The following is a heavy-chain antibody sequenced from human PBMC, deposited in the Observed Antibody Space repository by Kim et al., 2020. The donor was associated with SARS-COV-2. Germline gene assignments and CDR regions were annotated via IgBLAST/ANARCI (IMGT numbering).Heavy chain of an antibody. Sequence: AGSLRLSCAASGFSFNTYTMDWVRQAPGKGLEWVSSITVSSTHMYYADSVKGRFTISRDTATNSVYLHMYSLRVDDTAVYYCARGWFGQVGDYWGQGTRVTVSS. V-gene: IGHV3-21*01. CDR1: GFSFNTYT. J-gene: IGHJ4*02. CDR2: ITVSSTHM. CDR3: ARGWFGQVGDY. D-gene: IGHD3-10*01.